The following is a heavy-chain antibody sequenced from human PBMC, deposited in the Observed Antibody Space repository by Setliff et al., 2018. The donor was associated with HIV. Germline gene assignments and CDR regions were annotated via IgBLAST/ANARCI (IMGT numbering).Heavy chain of an antibody. CDR3: ARHAPSGELYYFDK. V-gene: IGHV4-34*01. CDR1: NGSFSAYY. Sequence: SETLSLTCAVYNGSFSAYYWAWIRQPPGKELEWIGEISHGGRSTYNPSLKSRVAISVDTSKNQFSLKLNTVTAADTALYYCARHAPSGELYYFDKWGQGTLVTVSS. D-gene: IGHD3-10*01. J-gene: IGHJ4*02. CDR2: ISHGGRS.